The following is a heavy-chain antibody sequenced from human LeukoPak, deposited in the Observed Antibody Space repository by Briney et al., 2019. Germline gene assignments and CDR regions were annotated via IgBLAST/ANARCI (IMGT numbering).Heavy chain of an antibody. CDR2: ISTSSSYI. CDR1: GFTFSSYG. D-gene: IGHD6-19*01. CDR3: ARQQWLGGAYYFDY. Sequence: GGSLRLSCAASGFTFSSYGMSWVRQAPGEGLEWVSSISTSSSYIYYADSMKGRFTISRDNARNSLYLQMNSLRARDTAVYYCARQQWLGGAYYFDYWGQGTLVTVSS. V-gene: IGHV3-21*01. J-gene: IGHJ4*02.